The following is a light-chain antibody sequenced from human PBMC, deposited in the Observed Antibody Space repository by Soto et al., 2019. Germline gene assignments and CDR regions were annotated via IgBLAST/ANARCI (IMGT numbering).Light chain of an antibody. CDR2: EVS. V-gene: IGLV2-23*02. CDR1: SSDVGSYNL. Sequence: QSVLTQPASVSGSPGQSITISCTGTSSDVGSYNLVSWYQQHPGKAPKLMIYEVSKRPSGVSNRFSGSKSGNTASLTISGLQAEYEADYYCCSYAGSSTVVFGGGTKVTVL. J-gene: IGLJ2*01. CDR3: CSYAGSSTVV.